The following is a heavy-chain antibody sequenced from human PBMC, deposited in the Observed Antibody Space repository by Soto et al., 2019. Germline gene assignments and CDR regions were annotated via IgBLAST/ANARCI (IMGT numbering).Heavy chain of an antibody. CDR1: GGSFIGYY. V-gene: IGHV4-34*01. D-gene: IGHD6-13*01. Sequence: SETLCLTCAVYGGSFIGYYWSWIRQPPGKGLEWIGEINHSGSTNYNPSLKSRVTISVDTSKNQFSLKLSSVTAADTAVYYCARGDSXDSSSWYNWFXPWGQGTLVXVSS. J-gene: IGHJ5*02. CDR2: INHSGST. CDR3: ARGDSXDSSSWYNWFXP.